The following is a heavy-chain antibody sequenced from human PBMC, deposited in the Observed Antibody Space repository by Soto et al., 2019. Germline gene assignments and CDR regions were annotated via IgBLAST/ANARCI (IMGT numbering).Heavy chain of an antibody. Sequence: QVQLLQSGAEGKIPGSSVKVSCKASGGTFSSQAFRWVRQAPGQGLEWMGGIIPFFRATNYAQKFQGRITITADESTSTAYMELSSLRSEDTAVYYCAREAPYCTSATCPKFYDMDVWGQGTTVTVAS. CDR3: AREAPYCTSATCPKFYDMDV. V-gene: IGHV1-69*01. J-gene: IGHJ6*02. CDR2: IIPFFRAT. CDR1: GGTFSSQA. D-gene: IGHD2-2*01.